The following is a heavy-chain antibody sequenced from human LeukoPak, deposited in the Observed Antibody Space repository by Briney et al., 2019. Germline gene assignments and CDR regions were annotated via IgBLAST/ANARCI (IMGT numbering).Heavy chain of an antibody. CDR3: ARMVRRLERLNIGRSSDYATGYYFDS. V-gene: IGHV4-61*02. CDR2: IYSSGST. D-gene: IGHD5-12*01. CDR1: GASISSGNYY. J-gene: IGHJ4*02. Sequence: PWETLSLTCTVSGASISSGNYYWSWIRQPAGKGLEWIGRIYSSGSTNNNPSLKSRVTISVDTSKNQFSLKMSSVTAADTAVYYCARMVRRLERLNIGRSSDYATGYYFDSWGQGTLVTVSS.